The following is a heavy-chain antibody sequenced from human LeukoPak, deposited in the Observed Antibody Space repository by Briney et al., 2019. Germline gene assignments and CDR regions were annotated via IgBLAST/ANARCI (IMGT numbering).Heavy chain of an antibody. D-gene: IGHD6-19*01. V-gene: IGHV1-69*13. CDR3: ARSTEQWLVSTYYYYYMDV. CDR1: GGTFSSYA. J-gene: IGHJ6*03. CDR2: IIPIFGTA. Sequence: ASVKVSCKASGGTFSSYAISWVRQAPGQGLEWMGGIIPIFGTANYAQKFQGRVTITADESTSTAYMELSSLRSEDTAVYYCARSTEQWLVSTYYYYYMDVWGKGTTVTVSS.